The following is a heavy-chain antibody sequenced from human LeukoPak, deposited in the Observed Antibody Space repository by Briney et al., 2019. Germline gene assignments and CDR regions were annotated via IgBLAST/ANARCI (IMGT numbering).Heavy chain of an antibody. Sequence: PGGSLRLSCVASGFTFSSYWMHWVRQAPGKGLVWVSRVISDGSSATYADSVKGRFTISRDNAKNTMYLQMNSLRAEDTALYYCAREGGSGWYSGWFDPWGQGTLVTVSS. V-gene: IGHV3-74*01. J-gene: IGHJ5*02. D-gene: IGHD6-19*01. CDR3: AREGGSGWYSGWFDP. CDR1: GFTFSSYW. CDR2: VISDGSSA.